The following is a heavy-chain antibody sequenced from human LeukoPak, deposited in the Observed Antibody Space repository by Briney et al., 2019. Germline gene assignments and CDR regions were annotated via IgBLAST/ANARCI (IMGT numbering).Heavy chain of an antibody. CDR3: ARDGYSSSWYWFDP. J-gene: IGHJ5*02. CDR1: GYSISSGYY. CDR2: IYHSGST. Sequence: SETLSLTCTVSGYSISSGYYWGWTRQPPGKGLEWIGSIYHSGSTYYNPSLKSRVTISVDTSKNQFSLKLSSVTAADTAVYYCARDGYSSSWYWFDPWGQGTLVTVSS. V-gene: IGHV4-38-2*02. D-gene: IGHD6-13*01.